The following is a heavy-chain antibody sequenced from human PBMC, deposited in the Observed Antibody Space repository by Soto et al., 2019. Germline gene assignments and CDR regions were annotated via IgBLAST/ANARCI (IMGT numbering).Heavy chain of an antibody. J-gene: IGHJ6*02. CDR2: ISGSGGDT. CDR1: GFIFGNYA. Sequence: PGGSLRLSCAVSGFIFGNYAMSWVRQAPGRGLEWVSDISGSGGDTYYTDSVKGRFTISRDNFKNTMYLQMNSLRAEDTAVYYCAKSRGRYYYYGMDVWGQGTTVTVSS. CDR3: AKSRGRYYYYGMDV. V-gene: IGHV3-23*01.